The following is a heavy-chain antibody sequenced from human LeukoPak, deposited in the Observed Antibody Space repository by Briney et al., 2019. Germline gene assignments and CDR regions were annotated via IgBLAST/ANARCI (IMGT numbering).Heavy chain of an antibody. V-gene: IGHV4-39*07. CDR1: GGSISSSSYY. D-gene: IGHD3-10*01. CDR2: IYYSGST. Sequence: SETLSLTCTVSGGSISSSSYYWGWIRQPPGKGLEWIGSIYYSGSTYYNPSLKSRVTISVDTSKNQFSLKLSSVTAADTAVYYCAREVLWFGESSDAFDMWGQGTMVTVSS. CDR3: AREVLWFGESSDAFDM. J-gene: IGHJ3*02.